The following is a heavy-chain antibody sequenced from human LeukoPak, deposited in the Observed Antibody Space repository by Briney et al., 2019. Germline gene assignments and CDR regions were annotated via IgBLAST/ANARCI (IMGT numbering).Heavy chain of an antibody. CDR2: IIPSGGST. D-gene: IGHD5-12*01. V-gene: IGHV1-46*01. CDR1: GYTFTSYY. Sequence: ASVKVSCKASGYTFTSYYMHWVRQAPGQGLEWMGIIIPSGGSTSYAQKFQGRVTKTRDTSTSTVYMELSSLRSEDTAVYYCAASGPLLLMDVWGQGTTVTVSS. J-gene: IGHJ6*02. CDR3: AASGPLLLMDV.